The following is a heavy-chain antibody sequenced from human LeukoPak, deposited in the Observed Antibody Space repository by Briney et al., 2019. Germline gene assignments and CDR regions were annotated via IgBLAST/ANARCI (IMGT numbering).Heavy chain of an antibody. CDR1: GYTFTGYY. CDR3: ARLWDPYYYDSSGSIDY. CDR2: INPNSGGT. V-gene: IGHV1-2*02. J-gene: IGHJ4*02. Sequence: ASVKVSCKASGYTFTGYYMHWVRQAPGQGLEWMGWINPNSGGTNYAQKFQGRVTMTRDTSISTACMELSRLRSDDTAVYYCARLWDPYYYDSSGSIDYWGQGTLVTVSS. D-gene: IGHD3-22*01.